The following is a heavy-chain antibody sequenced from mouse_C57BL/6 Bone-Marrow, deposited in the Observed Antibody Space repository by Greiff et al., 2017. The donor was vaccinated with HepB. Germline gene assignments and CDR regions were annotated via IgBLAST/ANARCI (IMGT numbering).Heavy chain of an antibody. V-gene: IGHV5-4*03. J-gene: IGHJ3*01. CDR3: ARVYYAWFAY. CDR2: ISDGGSYT. CDR1: GFTFSSYA. D-gene: IGHD1-1*01. Sequence: DVKLVESGGGLVKLGGSLKLSCAASGFTFSSYAMSWVRQTPEKRLEWVATISDGGSYTYYPDNVKGRFTISRDNAKNNLYLQMSHLKSEDTAMYYCARVYYAWFAYWGQGTLVTVSA.